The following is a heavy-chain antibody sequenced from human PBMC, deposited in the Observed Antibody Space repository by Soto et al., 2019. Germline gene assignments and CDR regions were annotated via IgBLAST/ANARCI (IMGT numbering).Heavy chain of an antibody. V-gene: IGHV3-73*01. Sequence: EVQLVESGGGLVQPGGSLKLSCAASGFTFSGSAMHWVRQASGKGLEWVGRIRSKANSYATAYAASVKGRFTISRDDSMNTAYLNMNRMKTEDTAQYYWSSLHTYPCDYWGQGTLVTVS. CDR3: SSLHTYPCDY. CDR1: GFTFSGSA. D-gene: IGHD3-16*01. J-gene: IGHJ4*02. CDR2: IRSKANSYAT.